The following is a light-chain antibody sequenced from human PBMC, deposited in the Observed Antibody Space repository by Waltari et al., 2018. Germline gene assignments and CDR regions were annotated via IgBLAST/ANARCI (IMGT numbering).Light chain of an antibody. J-gene: IGKJ4*01. Sequence: DIQLTQSPSFLSASVGDRVTITCLASQAISSYLAWYQQEPGKAPNLLIYAASTLQSGVPSRFSGSGSGTEFTLTISSLQPEDFATYYCQQLNSYPFTFGGGTKVDIK. CDR3: QQLNSYPFT. CDR2: AAS. V-gene: IGKV1-9*01. CDR1: QAISSY.